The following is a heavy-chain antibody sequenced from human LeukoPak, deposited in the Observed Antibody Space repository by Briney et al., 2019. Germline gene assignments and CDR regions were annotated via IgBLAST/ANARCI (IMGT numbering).Heavy chain of an antibody. D-gene: IGHD4-17*01. Sequence: SETLPLTCTVSGGSISSYYWSWIRQPPGKGLEWIGYIYYSGSTNYNPSLKSRVTISVDTSKNQFSLKLSSVTAADTAVYYCARETPSGDFDIWGQGTMVTVSS. V-gene: IGHV4-59*01. CDR2: IYYSGST. J-gene: IGHJ3*02. CDR1: GGSISSYY. CDR3: ARETPSGDFDI.